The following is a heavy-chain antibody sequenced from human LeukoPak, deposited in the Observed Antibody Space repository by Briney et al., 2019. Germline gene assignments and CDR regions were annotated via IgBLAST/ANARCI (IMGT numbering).Heavy chain of an antibody. Sequence: SETLSLTCTVSGGSISSYYWSWIRQPPGKGLEWIGYIYYSGSTNYNPSLKSRVTISVDTSKNQFSLKLSSVTAADTAVYYCARGGRWLVTEFDYWGQGTLVTVSS. V-gene: IGHV4-59*01. CDR3: ARGGRWLVTEFDY. J-gene: IGHJ4*02. CDR2: IYYSGST. CDR1: GGSISSYY. D-gene: IGHD6-19*01.